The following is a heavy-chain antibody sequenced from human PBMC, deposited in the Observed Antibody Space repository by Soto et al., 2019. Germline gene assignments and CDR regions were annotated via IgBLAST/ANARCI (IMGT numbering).Heavy chain of an antibody. J-gene: IGHJ5*02. CDR3: ATLGSTHVGIRLLGLDTIFGVTATTREVWFDP. CDR1: GYTFTSYD. D-gene: IGHD3-3*01. V-gene: IGHV1-8*01. Sequence: ASVKVSCKASGYTFTSYDINWVRQATGQGLEWMGWMNPDSGNTGYAQKFQGRVTMTRNTSISTAYMELSSLRSEDTAVYYCATLGSTHVGIRLLGLDTIFGVTATTREVWFDPWGQGTLVTVSS. CDR2: MNPDSGNT.